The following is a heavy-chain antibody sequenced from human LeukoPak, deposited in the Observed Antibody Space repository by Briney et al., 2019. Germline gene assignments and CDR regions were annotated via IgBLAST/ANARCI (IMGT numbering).Heavy chain of an antibody. V-gene: IGHV3-30*03. CDR3: AAMGSATIKENWFDP. Sequence: HSGRSLGLSCAASGYTFSSYGMHWVRQAPGKGLEWVAVISYDGSNKYYADSVKGRFTISRDNSKNTLYLQMNSLRAEDTAVYYCAAMGSATIKENWFDPWGQGTLVTVSS. CDR1: GYTFSSYG. J-gene: IGHJ5*02. D-gene: IGHD5-12*01. CDR2: ISYDGSNK.